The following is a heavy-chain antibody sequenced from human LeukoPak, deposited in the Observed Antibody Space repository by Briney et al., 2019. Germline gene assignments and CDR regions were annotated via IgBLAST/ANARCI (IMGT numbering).Heavy chain of an antibody. CDR3: ATWGDTTAEYFQR. V-gene: IGHV3-7*01. CDR1: KFIFSNYW. J-gene: IGHJ1*01. D-gene: IGHD2-21*02. Sequence: PGGSLRLSCEASKFIFSNYWMSWVRQAPGKGLEWVAYIKKTGSETYYVDSVKGRFTITRDNARNSMYLQMDSLRVEDTAVYYCATWGDTTAEYFQRWGQGTLVTVSS. CDR2: IKKTGSET.